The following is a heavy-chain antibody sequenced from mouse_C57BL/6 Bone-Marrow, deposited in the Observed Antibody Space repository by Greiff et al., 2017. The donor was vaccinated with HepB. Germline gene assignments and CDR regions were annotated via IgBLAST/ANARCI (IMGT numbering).Heavy chain of an antibody. CDR3: ARGHYYGSSYRAY. J-gene: IGHJ3*01. CDR2: IYPGSGST. V-gene: IGHV1-55*01. D-gene: IGHD1-1*01. CDR1: GYTFTSYW. Sequence: VQLQQPGAELVKPGASVKMSCKASGYTFTSYWITWVKQRPGQGLEWIGDIYPGSGSTNYNEKFKSKATLTVDTSSSTAYMQLSSLTSEDSAVYYFARGHYYGSSYRAYWGQGTLVTVSA.